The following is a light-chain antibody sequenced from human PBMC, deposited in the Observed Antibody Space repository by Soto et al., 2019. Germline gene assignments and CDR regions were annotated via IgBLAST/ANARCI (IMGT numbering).Light chain of an antibody. CDR2: GAS. Sequence: EIVLTQSPGTLSLPPGEKATLSCRGSKRGSSSYLAWYQQKPGQAPRLLIYGASTRATGIPARFSGSGSGTEFTLTISSLQSEDFAVYYCQQDRNWPGAFGGGTKVDIK. CDR3: QQDRNWPGA. V-gene: IGKV3-15*01. J-gene: IGKJ4*02. CDR1: KRGSSSY.